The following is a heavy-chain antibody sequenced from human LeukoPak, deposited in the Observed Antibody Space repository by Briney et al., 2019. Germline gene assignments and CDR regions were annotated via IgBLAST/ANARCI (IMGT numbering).Heavy chain of an antibody. J-gene: IGHJ6*02. CDR3: ARDPVVVVPAAIYYYYGMDV. Sequence: ASVKVSCKASGYTFTSYYMHWVRQAPGQGLEWMGIINPSGGSTSYAQKFQGRVTMTRDTSTSTVYMELSSLRSEDTAVYYCARDPVVVVPAAIYYYYGMDVCGQGTTVTVSS. D-gene: IGHD2-2*01. V-gene: IGHV1-46*01. CDR2: INPSGGST. CDR1: GYTFTSYY.